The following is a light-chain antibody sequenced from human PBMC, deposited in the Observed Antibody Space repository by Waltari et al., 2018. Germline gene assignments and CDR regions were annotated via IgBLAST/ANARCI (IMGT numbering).Light chain of an antibody. CDR3: NSRDSSGNHPVV. Sequence: SSELTQDPAVSVALGPTVLITCQGHSLRNYYANWYQQKPGQAPVLVIYGKNNRPSGIPDRFSGSSSGNTASLTITGAQAEDEADYYCNSRDSSGNHPVVFGGGTRLTVL. CDR2: GKN. CDR1: SLRNYY. V-gene: IGLV3-19*01. J-gene: IGLJ2*01.